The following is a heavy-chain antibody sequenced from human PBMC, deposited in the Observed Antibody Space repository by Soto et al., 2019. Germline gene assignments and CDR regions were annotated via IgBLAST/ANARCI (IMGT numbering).Heavy chain of an antibody. CDR2: ISGSGSTI. D-gene: IGHD3-10*01. CDR1: GFTFSGYE. J-gene: IGHJ6*02. CDR3: ARHLRGYGMDV. Sequence: GGSLRLSCAASGFTFSGYERNWVRQAPGKGLEWVSYISGSGSTIYYADSVKGQVTISADKSISTAYLQWTSVKASDTAIYYCARHLRGYGMDVWGQGSTVTVSS. V-gene: IGHV3-48*03.